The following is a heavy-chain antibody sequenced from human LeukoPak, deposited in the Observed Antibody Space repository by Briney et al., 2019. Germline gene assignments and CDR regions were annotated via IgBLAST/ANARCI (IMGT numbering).Heavy chain of an antibody. CDR3: ATAYSGSPYDAFDI. CDR2: IIPIFGTA. Sequence: EASVEVSCKASGGTFSSYAISWVRQAPGQGLEWMGGIIPIFGTANYAQKFQGRVTITTDESTSTAYMELSSLRSEDTAVYYCATAYSGSPYDAFDIWGQGTMVTVSS. CDR1: GGTFSSYA. D-gene: IGHD1-26*01. J-gene: IGHJ3*02. V-gene: IGHV1-69*05.